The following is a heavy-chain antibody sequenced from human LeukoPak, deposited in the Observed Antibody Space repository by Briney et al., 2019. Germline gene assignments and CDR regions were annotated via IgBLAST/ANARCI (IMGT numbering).Heavy chain of an antibody. J-gene: IGHJ4*02. CDR2: IYPADSDT. CDR1: GYSITSYW. D-gene: IGHD3-16*02. Sequence: GESLQISCKGSGYSITSYWIGWVRHMPGGGLELMGIIYPADSDTKYSPSFQGQVTISTDKCISTAYLQWSSLKASDTAMYYCARIYSTSHSTYDYIWGNYRYTDYWGQGTLVTVSS. CDR3: ARIYSTSHSTYDYIWGNYRYTDY. V-gene: IGHV5-51*01.